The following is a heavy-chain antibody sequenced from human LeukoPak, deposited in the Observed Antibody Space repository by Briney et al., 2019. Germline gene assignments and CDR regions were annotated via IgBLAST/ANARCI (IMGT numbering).Heavy chain of an antibody. J-gene: IGHJ4*02. CDR1: GFTFSSYG. CDR2: IWYDGSNK. Sequence: TGGSLRLSCAASGFTFSSYGMHWVRQAPGKGLEWVAVIWYDGSNKYYADSVKGRFTISRDNSKNTLYLQMNSLGAEDTAVYYCARDEFTVTTGVDYWGQGTLVTVSS. D-gene: IGHD4-17*01. CDR3: ARDEFTVTTGVDY. V-gene: IGHV3-33*01.